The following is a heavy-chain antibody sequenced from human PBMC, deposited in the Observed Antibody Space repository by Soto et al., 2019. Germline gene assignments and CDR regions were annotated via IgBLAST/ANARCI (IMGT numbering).Heavy chain of an antibody. V-gene: IGHV3-23*01. D-gene: IGHD3-9*01. J-gene: IGHJ4*02. CDR1: GFTFSSYA. CDR2: ISGSGGST. CDR3: AKSGEYYDILTGYRYYFDY. Sequence: EVQLLESGGGLVQPGGSLRLSCAASGFTFSSYAMSWVRQAPGKGLEWVSAISGSGGSTYYADSVKGRFTISRDNSKNPLYLQMNSLRAEDTAVYYCAKSGEYYDILTGYRYYFDYWGQGTLVTVSS.